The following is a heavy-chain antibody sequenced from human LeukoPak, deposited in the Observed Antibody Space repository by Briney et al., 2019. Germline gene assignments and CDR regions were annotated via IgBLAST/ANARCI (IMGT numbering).Heavy chain of an antibody. J-gene: IGHJ4*02. D-gene: IGHD3-10*01. CDR2: IYYSGST. CDR1: GGSISSYY. Sequence: SETLSLTCTVSGGSISSYYWSWVRQPPGKGLEWIGYIYYSGSTNYNPSLKSRVTISVDTSKNQFSLKLSSVTAADTAVYYCARDGSYGYYFDYWGQGTLVTVSS. CDR3: ARDGSYGYYFDY. V-gene: IGHV4-59*01.